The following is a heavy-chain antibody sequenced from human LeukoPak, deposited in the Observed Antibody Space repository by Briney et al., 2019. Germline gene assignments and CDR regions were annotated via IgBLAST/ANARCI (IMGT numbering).Heavy chain of an antibody. J-gene: IGHJ6*03. CDR3: DRGARYCTNGVCYTRYYYYYMDV. V-gene: IGHV4-39*01. Sequence: PAEPLPLPCTVSGGSISSSRYYWGWIRQPPGKGLEWIGSIYYTGSTYYNPSLKSRVTISVDTSKNQFSLKLSSVTAEDTAVYYCDRGARYCTNGVCYTRYYYYYMDVWGKGTTVTVSS. CDR1: GGSISSSRYY. D-gene: IGHD2-8*01. CDR2: IYYTGST.